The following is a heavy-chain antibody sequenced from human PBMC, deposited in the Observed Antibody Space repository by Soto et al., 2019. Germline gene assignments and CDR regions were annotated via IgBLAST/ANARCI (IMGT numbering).Heavy chain of an antibody. J-gene: IGHJ5*02. CDR2: IYYSGST. Sequence: TLSLTCTVSGGSISSGGYYWSWIRQHPGKGLEWIGYIYYSGSTYYNPSLKSRVTISVDTSKNQFSLKLSSVTAADTAVYYCARDGPIAAADPYNWFDPWGQGTLVTVSS. CDR1: GGSISSGGYY. CDR3: ARDGPIAAADPYNWFDP. V-gene: IGHV4-31*03. D-gene: IGHD6-13*01.